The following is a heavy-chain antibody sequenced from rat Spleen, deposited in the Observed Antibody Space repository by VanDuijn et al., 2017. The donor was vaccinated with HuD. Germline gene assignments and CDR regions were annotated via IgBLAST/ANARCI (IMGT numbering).Heavy chain of an antibody. D-gene: IGHD1-4*01. CDR3: TTPNYPGITPNWFAY. V-gene: IGHV5S10*01. J-gene: IGHJ3*01. CDR2: IFYDGSRT. CDR1: GFTFSDYY. Sequence: EVQLVESGGGLVQPGRSMRLSCAASGFTFSDYYMAWVRQAPEKGLEWVATIFYDGSRTYYRDSVKGRFTISRDNARSILYLQMDSLGSEDTATYYCTTPNYPGITPNWFAYWGQGTLVTVSS.